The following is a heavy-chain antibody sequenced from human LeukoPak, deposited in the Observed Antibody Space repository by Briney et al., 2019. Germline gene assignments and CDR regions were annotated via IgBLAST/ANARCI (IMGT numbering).Heavy chain of an antibody. CDR3: ARLRLRFKSNGQSTSYEAVDI. Sequence: SETLSLTCTVYGGSISTYYWSWIRQPPGKGLEWIGYSGNTDYNPSLKSRVTMSVDTSINQFSLKLSSVTAADTAVYYCARLRLRFKSNGQSTSYEAVDIWGQGTVVTVSS. V-gene: IGHV4-59*08. D-gene: IGHD2-8*01. CDR1: GGSISTYY. J-gene: IGHJ3*02. CDR2: SGNT.